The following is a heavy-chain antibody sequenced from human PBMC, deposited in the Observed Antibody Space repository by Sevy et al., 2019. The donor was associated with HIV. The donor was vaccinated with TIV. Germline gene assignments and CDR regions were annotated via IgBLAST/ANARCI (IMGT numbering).Heavy chain of an antibody. CDR2: IQYDGSNK. Sequence: GGSLRLSCAASGFSFSSYGMHWVRQAPGKGLEWMSYIQYDGSNKEYADSVKGRFTISRDNSKNTLYLQMNSLRVEDTAVFYCVKEGGGDGWDHWGQGTLVTVSS. V-gene: IGHV3-30*02. CDR3: VKEGGGDGWDH. D-gene: IGHD2-21*01. J-gene: IGHJ4*02. CDR1: GFSFSSYG.